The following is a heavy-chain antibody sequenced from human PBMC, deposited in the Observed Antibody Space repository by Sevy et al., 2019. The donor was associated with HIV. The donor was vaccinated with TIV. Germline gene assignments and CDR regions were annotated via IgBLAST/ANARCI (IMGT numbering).Heavy chain of an antibody. Sequence: GGSLRLSCTASEFTFTNAWMSWVRQAPGKGLEWVGRIKSKNDGGTTDYAAPVKGRFTISRDDSKNTLYLQMNSLKTXXXXXXXXTTXXXXDEXYXYHYYGMDVWGQGTTVTVSS. CDR1: EFTFTNAW. D-gene: IGHD3-10*01. CDR2: IKSKNDGGTT. V-gene: IGHV3-15*01. CDR3: TTXXXXDEXYXYHYYGMDV. J-gene: IGHJ6*02.